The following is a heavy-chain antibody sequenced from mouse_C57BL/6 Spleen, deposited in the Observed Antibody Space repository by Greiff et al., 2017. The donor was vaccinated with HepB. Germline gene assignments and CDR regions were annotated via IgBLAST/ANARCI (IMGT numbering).Heavy chain of an antibody. CDR1: GYSFTGYF. CDR2: INPYNGDT. V-gene: IGHV1-20*01. J-gene: IGHJ4*01. Sequence: EVQLQQSGPELVKPGDSVKISCKASGYSFTGYFMNWVMQSHGKSLEWIGRINPYNGDTFYNQKFKGKATLTVDKSSSTAHMELRSLTSEDSAVYYCAIWDGSSYDAMDYWGQGTSVTVSS. CDR3: AIWDGSSYDAMDY. D-gene: IGHD1-1*01.